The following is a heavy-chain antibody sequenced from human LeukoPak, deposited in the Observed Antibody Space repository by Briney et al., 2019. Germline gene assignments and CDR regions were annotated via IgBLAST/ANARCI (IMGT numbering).Heavy chain of an antibody. CDR1: GDSISSYY. J-gene: IGHJ4*02. D-gene: IGHD6-13*01. Sequence: SETLSLTCTVSGDSISSYYGSWLRQPAGKGLEWIGRIYSSGSTNYNPALKSRVTMSVDTSKNQFSLKLSSVTAADTAVYYCAREPSYSSSWFGYWGQGTLVTVSS. CDR3: AREPSYSSSWFGY. CDR2: IYSSGST. V-gene: IGHV4-4*07.